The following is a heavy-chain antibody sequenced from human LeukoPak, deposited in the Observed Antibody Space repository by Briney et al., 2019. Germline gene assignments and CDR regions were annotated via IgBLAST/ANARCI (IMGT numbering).Heavy chain of an antibody. CDR3: ARDRAIPKADVFDI. V-gene: IGHV1-69*13. J-gene: IGHJ3*02. Sequence: EASVKVSCKASGYTFTSYGISWVRQAPGQGLEWMGGIIPMLGTGNYAQKFQGRVSITADEPRSTVYMEMSSLKSEDTAVYYCARDRAIPKADVFDIWGQGTMITVSS. CDR2: IIPMLGTG. CDR1: GYTFTSYG.